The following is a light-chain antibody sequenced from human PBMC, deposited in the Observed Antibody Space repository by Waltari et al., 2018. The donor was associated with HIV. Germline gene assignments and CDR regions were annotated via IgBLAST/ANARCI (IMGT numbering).Light chain of an antibody. Sequence: SYEQTPPPSVSVSPGQTARITCSGDALPRKYAYWYQQKSGQAPVLVIYEDNRRPSGIPERFSGSSSGTMATLTISGAQVEDEGDYYCYSTDDSGNPLAVFGGGTQLTVL. CDR2: EDN. CDR3: YSTDDSGNPLAV. V-gene: IGLV3-10*01. CDR1: ALPRKY. J-gene: IGLJ7*01.